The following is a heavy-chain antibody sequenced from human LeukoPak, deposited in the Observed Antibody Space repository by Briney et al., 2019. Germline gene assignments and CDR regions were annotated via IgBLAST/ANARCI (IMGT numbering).Heavy chain of an antibody. CDR2: INGGGNTT. V-gene: IGHV3-23*01. D-gene: IGHD6-19*01. CDR3: TKELHVAVAVADYYYFYMDV. CDR1: GFAFSSFA. J-gene: IGHJ6*03. Sequence: QSGGSLRLSCAASGFAFSSFAMGWVRQPPGKGLEWLSTINGGGNTTFYADSVKGRFTISRDNSKNTLYLHMDGLRPDDTAIYYCTKELHVAVAVADYYYFYMDVWGRGTAVSVSS.